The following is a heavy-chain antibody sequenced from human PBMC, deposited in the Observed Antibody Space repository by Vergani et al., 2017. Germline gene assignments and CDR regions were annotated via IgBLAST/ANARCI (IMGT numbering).Heavy chain of an antibody. Sequence: QVQLVESGGGVVQPGRSLRLSCTSSGFTFGTYAMHWVRQAPGKGLEWVAIIYYDGSKKYYADSVKGRFTISRDNSRNTLDLLMSSLRAEDTAIYYCVREGSYCGSTTCRNPSYVYYYHMDVWGEGTTVTVSS. CDR1: GFTFGTYA. D-gene: IGHD2-21*01. V-gene: IGHV3-33*01. CDR2: IYYDGSKK. CDR3: VREGSYCGSTTCRNPSYVYYYHMDV. J-gene: IGHJ6*03.